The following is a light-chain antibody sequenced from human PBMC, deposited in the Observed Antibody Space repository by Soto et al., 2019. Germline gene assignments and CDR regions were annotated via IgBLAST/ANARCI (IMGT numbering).Light chain of an antibody. J-gene: IGKJ4*01. Sequence: EVVLTQSPATLSLSPGERATLSCRASENVRTFVDWYQQKPGQAPRLLIYGASNRATGIPARFSGSGSGTDFTLTISNLEPEDFAVYYCQQYNHWPLTFGGGTKVEIK. V-gene: IGKV3-11*01. CDR2: GAS. CDR3: QQYNHWPLT. CDR1: ENVRTF.